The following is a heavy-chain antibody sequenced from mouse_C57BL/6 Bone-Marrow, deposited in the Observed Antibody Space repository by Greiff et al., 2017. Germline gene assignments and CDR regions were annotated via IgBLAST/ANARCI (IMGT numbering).Heavy chain of an antibody. J-gene: IGHJ1*03. CDR3: ARFSRGYFDV. CDR2: ISSGGSYT. CDR1: GFTFSSYG. V-gene: IGHV5-6*01. Sequence: EVQGVESGGDLVKPGGSLKLSCAASGFTFSSYGMSWVRQTPDKRLEWVATISSGGSYTYYPDSVKGRFTISRDNAKNTLYLKMSSLKSEDTAMYYCARFSRGYFDVWGKGTTVTVSA.